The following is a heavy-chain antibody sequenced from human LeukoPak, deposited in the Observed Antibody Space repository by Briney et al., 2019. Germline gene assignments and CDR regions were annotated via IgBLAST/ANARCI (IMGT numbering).Heavy chain of an antibody. Sequence: QPGGSLRLSCAASGFTFSTHWMYWVRQAPGKGLVWVSRISSDGSDITYADSVKGRFTISRDNAKSTLYLQMNSLRADDTAVYYCTRAGYNWEHDYWGQGILVTVSS. CDR1: GFTFSTHW. CDR3: TRAGYNWEHDY. V-gene: IGHV3-74*01. J-gene: IGHJ4*02. D-gene: IGHD5-24*01. CDR2: ISSDGSDI.